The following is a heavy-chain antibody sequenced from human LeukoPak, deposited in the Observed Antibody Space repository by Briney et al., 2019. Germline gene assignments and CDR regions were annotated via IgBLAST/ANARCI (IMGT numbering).Heavy chain of an antibody. J-gene: IGHJ5*02. D-gene: IGHD5-18*01. CDR3: ASLDTAKQPLANH. CDR1: GLTVSNHW. Sequence: GGSLRLSCIASGLTVSNHWMSWVRQAPGKGLEWVANIREERGQEYYVDSVKGRFTISKNSAKNSLYLQMNTLRVEDTAMYYCASLDTAKQPLANHWGQGTLVTVSS. CDR2: IREERGQE. V-gene: IGHV3-7*03.